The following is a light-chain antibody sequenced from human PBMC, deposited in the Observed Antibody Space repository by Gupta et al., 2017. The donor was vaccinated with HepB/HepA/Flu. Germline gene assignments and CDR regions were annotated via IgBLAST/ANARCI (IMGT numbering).Light chain of an antibody. J-gene: IGKJ1*01. Sequence: ETVMTQSPATLSVSPGERATLSCTASQSVGTNLAWYQQKPGQAPRLLIHGASTRASGIPARFSGSGSGTDFTLTISSLQSEDFAVYYCHQYKNWPPWTFGQGTKVESK. CDR2: GAS. V-gene: IGKV3-15*01. CDR3: HQYKNWPPWT. CDR1: QSVGTN.